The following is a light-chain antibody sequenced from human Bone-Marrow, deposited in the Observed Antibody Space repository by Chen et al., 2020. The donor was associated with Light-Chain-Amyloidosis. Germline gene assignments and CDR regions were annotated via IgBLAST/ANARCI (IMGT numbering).Light chain of an antibody. Sequence: DIVMTQSPLSLPVSPGEPASISCRSSQSLLHSNGYNYLDWYLQKPGQSPQLLIYLGSNRASGVPNRFSGSGSGTDFTLTISRVEAGDVGVYYCMQALQTPCAFGQGTKVEIK. CDR2: LGS. V-gene: IGKV2-28*01. CDR3: MQALQTPCA. J-gene: IGKJ1*01. CDR1: QSLLHSNGYNY.